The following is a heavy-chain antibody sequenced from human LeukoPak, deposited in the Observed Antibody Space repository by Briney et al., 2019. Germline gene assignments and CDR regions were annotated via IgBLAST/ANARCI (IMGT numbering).Heavy chain of an antibody. V-gene: IGHV1-69*04. CDR1: GYTFTSYG. J-gene: IGHJ6*02. CDR2: VIPILDIS. CDR3: ARTNYYDSSGSQGPGTFYYGLDV. Sequence: GASVKVSCKASGYTFTSYGITWVRQAPGQGIEWMGRVIPILDISNYAQMFQDRVTITADKSTSTAYMELSSLRSEDTAVYFCARTNYYDSSGSQGPGTFYYGLDVWGQGTTVTVSS. D-gene: IGHD3-22*01.